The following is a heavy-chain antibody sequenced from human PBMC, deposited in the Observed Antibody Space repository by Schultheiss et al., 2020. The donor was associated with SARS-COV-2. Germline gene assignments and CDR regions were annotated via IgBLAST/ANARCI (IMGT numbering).Heavy chain of an antibody. J-gene: IGHJ4*02. CDR3: ARGLRYFDWLSPFDY. Sequence: ASVKVSCKASGYTFTSYGISWVRQAPGQGLEWMGWINSRTGATDVAQKFQGRVTMTRDTSIRSAYMVLSRLTSDDTAVYYCARGLRYFDWLSPFDYWGQGTLVTVSS. CDR1: GYTFTSYG. CDR2: INSRTGAT. D-gene: IGHD3-9*01. V-gene: IGHV1-2*02.